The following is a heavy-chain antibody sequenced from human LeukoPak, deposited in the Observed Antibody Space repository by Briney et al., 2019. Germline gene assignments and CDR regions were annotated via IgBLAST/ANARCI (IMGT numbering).Heavy chain of an antibody. CDR1: GVTFSSYS. CDR3: AREKEAARYYYYYYGMDV. V-gene: IGHV3-21*01. D-gene: IGHD6-6*01. CDR2: ISSSSSYI. Sequence: GGSLRLSCAASGVTFSSYSMNWVRQAPGKGLEWVSSISSSSSYIYYADSVKGRFTISRDNAKNSLYLQMNSLRAEDTAVYYCAREKEAARYYYYYYGMDVWGQGTTVTVSS. J-gene: IGHJ6*02.